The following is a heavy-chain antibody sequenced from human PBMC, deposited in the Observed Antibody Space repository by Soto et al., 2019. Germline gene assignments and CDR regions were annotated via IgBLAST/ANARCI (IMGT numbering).Heavy chain of an antibody. CDR1: GFSLSNARMG. CDR2: IFSNDEK. CDR3: ARIRGITKENWFDP. J-gene: IGHJ5*02. D-gene: IGHD3-3*01. V-gene: IGHV2-26*01. Sequence: QVTLKESGPVLMNPTETLTLTCTVSGFSLSNARMGVSWIRQPPGKALEWLAHIFSNDEKSYSTSLKSRLTISKDTSKSQVVLTMTNMDPVDTATYYCARIRGITKENWFDPWGQGTLVTVSS.